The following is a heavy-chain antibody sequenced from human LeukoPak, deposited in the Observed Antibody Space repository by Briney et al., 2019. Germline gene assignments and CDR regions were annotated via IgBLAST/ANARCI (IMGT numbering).Heavy chain of an antibody. J-gene: IGHJ6*03. CDR2: INRDGTEK. CDR1: GLPFSSHW. Sequence: PGGSLRLSCAASGLPFSSHWLSWFRQSPGKGLEWVAHINRDGTEKQYLDSVKGRFAISRDNARNSQYLQMNNLRAEDTAVYYCASGINLGGNRVYYYYYMDVWGKGTTVTVSS. CDR3: ASGINLGGNRVYYYYYMDV. D-gene: IGHD4-23*01. V-gene: IGHV3-7*01.